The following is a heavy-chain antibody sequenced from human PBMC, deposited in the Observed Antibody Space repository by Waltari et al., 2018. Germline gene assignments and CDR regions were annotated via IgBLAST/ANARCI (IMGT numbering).Heavy chain of an antibody. CDR1: GFTLSSYS. CDR2: ISSSSSTI. D-gene: IGHD6-13*01. Sequence: EVQLVESGGGLVQPGGSLRLSCAAYGFTLSSYSMNWVRQAPGNGPAGVAYISSSSSTIYYADSVKGRFTISRDNAKNSLYLQMNSLRAEDTAVYYCAREREQQLVSGLGYWGQGTLVTVSS. J-gene: IGHJ4*02. CDR3: AREREQQLVSGLGY. V-gene: IGHV3-48*04.